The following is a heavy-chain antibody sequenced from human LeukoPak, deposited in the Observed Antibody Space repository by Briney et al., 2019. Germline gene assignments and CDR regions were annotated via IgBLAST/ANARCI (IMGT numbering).Heavy chain of an antibody. J-gene: IGHJ5*02. CDR3: ARFIDGHWFDP. CDR1: VGSISSYY. Sequence: SETLSLTCTVWVGSISSYYWRWIRQPPGEGLEWIWYIYYSWSTNYNPSLKSRITISVHTSKKQFSLKLSSVTARDTGLYFSARFIDGHWFDPWGQGTLVTVSS. CDR2: IYYSWST. D-gene: IGHD3-3*01. V-gene: IGHV4-59*01.